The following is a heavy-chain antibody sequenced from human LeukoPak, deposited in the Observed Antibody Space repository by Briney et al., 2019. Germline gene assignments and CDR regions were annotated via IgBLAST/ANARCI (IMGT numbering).Heavy chain of an antibody. Sequence: SVKVSCKASGGTFSSYAISWVRQAPGQGLEWMGRIIPILGIANYAQKFQGRVTITADKSTSTAYMELSSLRSEDTAVYYCAVQYSSSWYVDYWGQGTLVTVSS. CDR2: IIPILGIA. D-gene: IGHD6-13*01. V-gene: IGHV1-69*04. CDR3: AVQYSSSWYVDY. CDR1: GGTFSSYA. J-gene: IGHJ4*02.